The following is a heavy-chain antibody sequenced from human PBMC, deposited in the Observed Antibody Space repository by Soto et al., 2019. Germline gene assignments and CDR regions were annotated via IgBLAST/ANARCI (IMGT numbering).Heavy chain of an antibody. CDR2: ISAYNGNT. CDR1: GYTYTSYG. Sequence: GASVKVSCKASGYTYTSYGISWVRQAPGQGLEWMGWISAYNGNTNYAQKLQGRVTMTTDTSTSTAYVELRSLRSDDTAVYYCARVRGSGSFNWFDPWGQGTLVTVSS. D-gene: IGHD3-10*01. CDR3: ARVRGSGSFNWFDP. V-gene: IGHV1-18*01. J-gene: IGHJ5*02.